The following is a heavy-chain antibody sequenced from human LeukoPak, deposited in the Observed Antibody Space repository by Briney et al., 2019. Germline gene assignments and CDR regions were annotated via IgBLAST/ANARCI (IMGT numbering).Heavy chain of an antibody. Sequence: GGSLRLPCAASGFSFSNYAMHWVRQAPGKGLEWVAIISYDGSKKYYADSVKGRFTISRDDSKNTLYLQMSSLRAEDTAVYYCAKDYNRGSPLYFFDYWGQGTLVTVSS. D-gene: IGHD3-10*01. CDR2: ISYDGSKK. CDR1: GFSFSNYA. J-gene: IGHJ4*02. V-gene: IGHV3-30*18. CDR3: AKDYNRGSPLYFFDY.